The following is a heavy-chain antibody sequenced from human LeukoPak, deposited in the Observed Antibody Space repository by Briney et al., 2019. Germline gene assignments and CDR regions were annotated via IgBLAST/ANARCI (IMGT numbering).Heavy chain of an antibody. V-gene: IGHV1-69*05. J-gene: IGHJ4*02. D-gene: IGHD3-22*01. CDR3: ARSHTYYDSSGYYDYPIDY. Sequence: ASVKVSCKASGGTFSSYAISWVRQAPGQGLEWMGGIIPIFGTANYAQKFQGRVTITTDESTSTAYMELSSLRSEDTAVYYCARSHTYYDSSGYYDYPIDYWGQGTLVTVSS. CDR2: IIPIFGTA. CDR1: GGTFSSYA.